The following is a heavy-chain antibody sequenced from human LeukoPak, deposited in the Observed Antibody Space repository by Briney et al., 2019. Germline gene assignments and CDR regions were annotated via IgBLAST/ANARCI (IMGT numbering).Heavy chain of an antibody. D-gene: IGHD3-16*01. CDR1: GYSISSGYY. Sequence: PSETLSLTCTVSGYSISSGYYWGWIRQPPGKGLEWIGSIYHSGSTYYNPSLKSRVTISVDTSKNQFSLKLSSVTAADTAVYYCAGGGGAVGNWFDPWGQGTLVTVSS. CDR3: AGGGGAVGNWFDP. J-gene: IGHJ5*02. V-gene: IGHV4-38-2*02. CDR2: IYHSGST.